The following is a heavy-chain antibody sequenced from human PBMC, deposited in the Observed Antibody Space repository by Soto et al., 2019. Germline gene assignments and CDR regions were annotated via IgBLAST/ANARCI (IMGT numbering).Heavy chain of an antibody. V-gene: IGHV1-2*02. J-gene: IGHJ3*02. CDR2: INPNSGGT. CDR1: GYPLTGYY. CDR3: AREKWATPIRDAFDI. D-gene: IGHD1-26*01. Sequence: XPVKVSCGASGYPLTGYYIHWGRQSPGQGLEWMAWINPNSGGTNYAQKFQGRVTMTRDTSISTAYMELSRLRSDDTAVYYCAREKWATPIRDAFDIWGQRTMVTVSS.